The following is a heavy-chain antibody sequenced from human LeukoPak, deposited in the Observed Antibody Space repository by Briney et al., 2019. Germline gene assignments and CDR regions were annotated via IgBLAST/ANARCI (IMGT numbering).Heavy chain of an antibody. CDR2: IFPGDCDT. J-gene: IGHJ5*02. Sequence: GESWRLSCKVSGYSFTTFWIRWLRQMPGKGPEWMGIIFPGDCDTRKFQSLVAIVTISADKSISTAYLQWSSLKSSDTAVYYCARSRGDNSWFDPWGQGTLVTVSS. CDR3: ARSRGDNSWFDP. V-gene: IGHV5-51*01. D-gene: IGHD2/OR15-2a*01. CDR1: GYSFTTFW.